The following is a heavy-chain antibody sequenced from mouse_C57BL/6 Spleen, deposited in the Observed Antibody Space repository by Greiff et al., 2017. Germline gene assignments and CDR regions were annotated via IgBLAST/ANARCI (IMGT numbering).Heavy chain of an antibody. CDR2: IDPETGGT. V-gene: IGHV1-15*01. Sequence: QVQLQQSGAELVRPGASVTLSCKASGYTFTDYEMHWVKQTPVHGLEWIGAIDPETGGTAYNQKFKGKAILTADKSSSTAYMELRSLTSEDSAVYYGTRITTVVAPFAYWGQGTLVTVSA. D-gene: IGHD1-1*01. CDR3: TRITTVVAPFAY. CDR1: GYTFTDYE. J-gene: IGHJ3*01.